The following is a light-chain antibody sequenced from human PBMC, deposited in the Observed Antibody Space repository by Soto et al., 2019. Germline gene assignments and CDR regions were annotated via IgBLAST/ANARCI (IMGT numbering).Light chain of an antibody. CDR2: GAS. CDR3: QQYGTSVIT. Sequence: EKVMTQYPDTLSLTPRETVTVSVRASQSVRTNLAWYQHKPGQSPRLLIYGASNRATGFPARFSGSGSGTDSTLTISRLEPEDFAVYYCQQYGTSVITFGQGTRLEIK. J-gene: IGKJ5*01. CDR1: QSVRTN. V-gene: IGKV3-20*01.